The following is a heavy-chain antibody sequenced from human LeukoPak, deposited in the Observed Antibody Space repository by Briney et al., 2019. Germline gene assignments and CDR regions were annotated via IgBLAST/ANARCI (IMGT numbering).Heavy chain of an antibody. CDR2: ITWNSAPI. J-gene: IGHJ4*02. CDR3: AKNRSGWYYPDC. D-gene: IGHD6-19*01. CDR1: GFSFDDYA. V-gene: IGHV3-9*01. Sequence: GGSLRLSCAASGFSFDDYAMHWVRQVPGKGLEWVSGITWNSAPIGYADSVKGRFTISRDNSKNSLYLQMNSLTVEDTAVYYCAKNRSGWYYPDCWGQGTLVTVSS.